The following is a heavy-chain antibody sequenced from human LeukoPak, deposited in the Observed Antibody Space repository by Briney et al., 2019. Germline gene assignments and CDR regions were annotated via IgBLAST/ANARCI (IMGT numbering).Heavy chain of an antibody. V-gene: IGHV3-64D*06. J-gene: IGHJ4*02. CDR1: GFTFSTYV. CDR2: ISSNGDNT. Sequence: GGSPRLSYSVSGFTFSTYVMHWVRQAPGKGLEYVSAISSNGDNTYYADSVKGRFTISRGNSKNTLYLQMSSLRADDTAVYYCVRGTGYWGQGTLVTVSS. CDR3: VRGTGY.